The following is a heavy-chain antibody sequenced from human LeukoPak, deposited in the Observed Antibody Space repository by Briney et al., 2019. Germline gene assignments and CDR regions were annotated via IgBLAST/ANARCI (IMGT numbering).Heavy chain of an antibody. V-gene: IGHV3-23*01. D-gene: IGHD6-19*01. Sequence: GGSLRLSCAASGFTFSRYAMIWVRQAPGKGLEWVSAISGSGANTYYADSVKGRFTISRDNSKNTLYLKMNSLRAEDTAVYYCAKKSFSAVVRTPDYWGQGTLVTVSS. CDR1: GFTFSRYA. CDR3: AKKSFSAVVRTPDY. J-gene: IGHJ4*02. CDR2: ISGSGANT.